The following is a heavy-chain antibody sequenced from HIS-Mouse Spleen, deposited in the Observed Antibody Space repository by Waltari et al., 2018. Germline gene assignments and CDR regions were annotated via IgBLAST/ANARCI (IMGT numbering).Heavy chain of an antibody. J-gene: IGHJ6*02. V-gene: IGHV1-18*01. CDR2: ISAYNGNT. D-gene: IGHD1-26*01. CDR3: ARDSGSYYYYYYYGMDV. CDR1: GYTFTSYG. Sequence: QVQLVQSGAEVKKPGASVKVSCKASGYTFTSYGISWVRPAPGQGLEWMGWISAYNGNTNYAQKLQGRVTMTTDTSTSTAYMELRSLRSDDTAVYYCARDSGSYYYYYYYGMDVWGQGTTVTVSS.